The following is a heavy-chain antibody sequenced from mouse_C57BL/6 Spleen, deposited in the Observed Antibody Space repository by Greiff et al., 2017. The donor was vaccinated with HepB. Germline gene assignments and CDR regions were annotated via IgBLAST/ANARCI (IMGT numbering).Heavy chain of an antibody. CDR3: AREGSTMVTTWGFAY. Sequence: QVQLQQSGAELVKPGASVKISCKASGYAFSSYWMNWVKQRPGKGLEWIGQIYPGDGDTNYNGKFKGKATLTADKSSSTAYMQLSSLTSEDSAVYVCAREGSTMVTTWGFAYWGQGTLVTVSS. V-gene: IGHV1-80*01. D-gene: IGHD2-2*01. CDR2: IYPGDGDT. CDR1: GYAFSSYW. J-gene: IGHJ3*01.